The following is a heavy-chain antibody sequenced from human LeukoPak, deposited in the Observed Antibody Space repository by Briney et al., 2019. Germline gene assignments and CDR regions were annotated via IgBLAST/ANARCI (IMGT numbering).Heavy chain of an antibody. CDR3: AKRITVAAGFYFDS. CDR2: ISGGGAYT. CDR1: GFTFSSFA. D-gene: IGHD6-19*01. Sequence: GGSLRLSCVGSGFTFSSFAMSWVRQAPGKGLEWVSSISGGGAYTYYADSVRGRFTISREDSTNMQFLQMNSLRPEDTAVYFCAKRITVAAGFYFDSWGQGTLVTVSS. J-gene: IGHJ4*02. V-gene: IGHV3-23*01.